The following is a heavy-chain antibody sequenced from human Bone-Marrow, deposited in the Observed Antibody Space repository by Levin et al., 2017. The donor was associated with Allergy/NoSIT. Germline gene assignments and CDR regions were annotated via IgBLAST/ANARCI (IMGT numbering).Heavy chain of an antibody. CDR3: AISLGDHGDYWGSFDY. J-gene: IGHJ4*02. CDR2: ISTYRGNT. V-gene: IGHV1-18*01. Sequence: AASVKVSCKASGYTFTNYGITWVRQAPGQGLEWMGWISTYRGNTNYAQNLQGRVTMTTDTSTSTAYVELRSLRSDDTAMYYCAISLGDHGDYWGSFDYWGQGTLVTVSS. CDR1: GYTFTNYG. D-gene: IGHD4-17*01.